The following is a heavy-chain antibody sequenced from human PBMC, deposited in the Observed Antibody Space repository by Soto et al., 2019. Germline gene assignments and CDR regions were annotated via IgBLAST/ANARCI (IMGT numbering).Heavy chain of an antibody. CDR1: GDSIRSSSHY. Sequence: LSLTCTVSGDSIRSSSHYWAWNRQPPGKGLEWIGGLYYSGSPYYNPSLKSRVTMSVDTSKDQFSLNLNSVTAADTAVFYCVRSHGSNWSSNRYAFDIWGQGAMVTVSS. J-gene: IGHJ3*02. D-gene: IGHD4-4*01. V-gene: IGHV4-39*01. CDR2: LYYSGSP. CDR3: VRSHGSNWSSNRYAFDI.